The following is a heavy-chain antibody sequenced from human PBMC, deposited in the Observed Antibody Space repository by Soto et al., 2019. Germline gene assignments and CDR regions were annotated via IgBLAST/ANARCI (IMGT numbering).Heavy chain of an antibody. CDR3: AHRGYSYGYEGDWFDP. Sequence: SGPTLVNPTQTLTLTCTFSGFSLSTSGVGVGWIRQPPGKALEWLALIYWNDDKRYSPSLKSRLTITKDTSKNQVVLTMTNMDPVDTATYYCAHRGYSYGYEGDWFDPWGQGTLVTVSS. CDR2: IYWNDDK. J-gene: IGHJ5*02. V-gene: IGHV2-5*01. CDR1: GFSLSTSGVG. D-gene: IGHD5-18*01.